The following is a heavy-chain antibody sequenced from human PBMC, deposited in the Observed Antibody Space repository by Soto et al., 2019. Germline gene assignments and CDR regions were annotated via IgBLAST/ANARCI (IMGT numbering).Heavy chain of an antibody. CDR2: ISYDGSNK. D-gene: IGHD5-12*01. J-gene: IGHJ6*02. Sequence: GGSLRLSCAASGFTFSSYGMHWVRQAPGKGLEWVAVISYDGSNKYYADSVKGRFTISRDNSKNTLYLQMNSLRAEDTAVYYCAKDLRDSGYVSYYYYYYGMDVWGQGTTVTVS. V-gene: IGHV3-30*18. CDR1: GFTFSSYG. CDR3: AKDLRDSGYVSYYYYYYGMDV.